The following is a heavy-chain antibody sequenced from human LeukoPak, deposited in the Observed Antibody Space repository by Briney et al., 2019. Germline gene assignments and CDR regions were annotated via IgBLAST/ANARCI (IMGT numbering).Heavy chain of an antibody. V-gene: IGHV4-59*01. CDR3: ARETSLAGFASGLGFNY. J-gene: IGHJ4*02. CDR2: IYSSGST. CDR1: GGSIRSYY. Sequence: SETLSLTCTVSGGSIRSYYWSWIRQPPGKGLEWIGYIYSSGSTNYNPSLKSRVTMSKDTSKNQFSLKLTSVTAADTATYYCARETSLAGFASGLGFNYWGQGILVTVSS. D-gene: IGHD6-19*01.